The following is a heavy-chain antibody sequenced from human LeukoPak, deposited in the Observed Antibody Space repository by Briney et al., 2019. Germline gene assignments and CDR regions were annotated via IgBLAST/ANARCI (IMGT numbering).Heavy chain of an antibody. CDR3: ARDRVWTVLY. CDR1: GFTFSNYW. CDR2: INQDGGEK. J-gene: IGHJ4*02. V-gene: IGHV3-7*01. Sequence: GGSLRLSWAASGFTFSNYWMSWVRQAPGKGLEWVANINQDGGEKYFVDSVKGRFTISRDNAKNSLYLQMNSLRAEDTAVYFCARDRVWTVLYWGQGTLVTVSS. D-gene: IGHD3-16*01.